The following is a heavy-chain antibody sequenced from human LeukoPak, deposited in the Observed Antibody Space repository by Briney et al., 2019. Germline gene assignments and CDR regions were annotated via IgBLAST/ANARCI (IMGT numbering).Heavy chain of an antibody. CDR2: ISGSGVSK. J-gene: IGHJ3*02. V-gene: IGHV3-23*01. CDR1: GFTFSSYA. Sequence: PGGSLRLSCAASGFTFSSYAMSWVRQAPGKGLEWVSGISGSGVSKYYADSVKGRFTISRENSKNALYLKMNSLRAEDTAVYYCAKLLYNSLAVFDIWGQGTTVTVSS. D-gene: IGHD1-14*01. CDR3: AKLLYNSLAVFDI.